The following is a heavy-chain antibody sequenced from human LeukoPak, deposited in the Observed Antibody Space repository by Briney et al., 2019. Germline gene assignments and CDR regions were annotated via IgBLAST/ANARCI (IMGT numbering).Heavy chain of an antibody. CDR2: IYHSGST. Sequence: SETLSLTCAVSGGSISSGGYSWSWIRQPPGKGLEWIGYIYHSGSTYYHPSLKSRVTISVDRSKNQFSLKLSSVTAADTAVYYWAREAVGGNLFGYWGQGTLVTVSS. CDR3: AREAVGGNLFGY. V-gene: IGHV4-30-2*01. J-gene: IGHJ4*02. CDR1: GGSISSGGYS. D-gene: IGHD4-23*01.